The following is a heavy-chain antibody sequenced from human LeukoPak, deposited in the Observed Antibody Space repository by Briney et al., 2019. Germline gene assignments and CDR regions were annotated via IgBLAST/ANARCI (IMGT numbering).Heavy chain of an antibody. CDR1: GGSISSSSYY. Sequence: TSETLSLTCTVSGGSISSSSYYWGWIRQPPGKGLEWIGSIYYSGSTYYNPSLKSRVTISVDTSKNQFSLKLSSVTAADTAVYYCARTDYDFWSGSHWGHAFDIWGQGTMVTVSS. CDR3: ARTDYDFWSGSHWGHAFDI. D-gene: IGHD3-3*01. J-gene: IGHJ3*02. V-gene: IGHV4-39*07. CDR2: IYYSGST.